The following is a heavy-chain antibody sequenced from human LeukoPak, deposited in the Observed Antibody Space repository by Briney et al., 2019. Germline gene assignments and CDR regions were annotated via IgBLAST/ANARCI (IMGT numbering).Heavy chain of an antibody. D-gene: IGHD6-19*01. CDR2: ISGSGDRT. J-gene: IGHJ4*02. Sequence: PGGSLRLSCVGAGFTFSNYAMTWVRQAPGKGLGWVSGISGSGDRTYYADSVKGRFTISRDNSKNTQYLQMNSLTDDDSAVYYCAKDRIPVAGRQDIWDYWGQVTLVTVSS. CDR1: GFTFSNYA. V-gene: IGHV3-23*01. CDR3: AKDRIPVAGRQDIWDY.